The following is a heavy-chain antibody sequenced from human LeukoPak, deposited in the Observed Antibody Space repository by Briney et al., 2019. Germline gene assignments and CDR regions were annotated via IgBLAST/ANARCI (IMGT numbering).Heavy chain of an antibody. D-gene: IGHD1-1*01. Sequence: PSETLSLTCTVSGGSISSYYWSWIRQPPGKGLEWIGYIYYSGSTNYNPSLKSRVTISADTSKNQFSLKLSSVTAADTAVYFCARHEGYRDAFAYWGQGTLVTVSS. CDR2: IYYSGST. CDR3: ARHEGYRDAFAY. V-gene: IGHV4-59*08. CDR1: GGSISSYY. J-gene: IGHJ4*02.